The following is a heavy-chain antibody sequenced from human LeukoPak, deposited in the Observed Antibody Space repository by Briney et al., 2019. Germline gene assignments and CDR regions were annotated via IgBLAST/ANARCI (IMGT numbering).Heavy chain of an antibody. V-gene: IGHV4-38-2*01. J-gene: IGHJ3*02. CDR3: ARVGYSGSLSGSFDI. Sequence: PGGSLRLSCAASGFTFSDYYMSWIRQAPGKGLEWIGSIYHSGSTYYNASLKSRVTISVDTSKNQFSLKLSSVTAADTAVYYCARVGYSGSLSGSFDIWGQGTMVTVSS. D-gene: IGHD1-26*01. CDR1: GFTFSDYY. CDR2: IYHSGST.